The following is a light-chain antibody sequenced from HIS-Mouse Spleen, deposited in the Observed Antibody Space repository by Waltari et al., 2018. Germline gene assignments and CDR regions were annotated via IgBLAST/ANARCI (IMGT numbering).Light chain of an antibody. CDR1: NIGSKS. CDR3: QVWDSSSDHWV. CDR2: DDS. J-gene: IGLJ3*02. V-gene: IGLV3-21*02. Sequence: SYVLTQPPSVSVAPGQTARITCGGNNIGSKSVHVYQQKPGQAPGLVVYDDSDRPSVIRERFSGSNSGNTATLTISRVEAGDEADCYCQVWDSSSDHWVFGGGTKLTVL.